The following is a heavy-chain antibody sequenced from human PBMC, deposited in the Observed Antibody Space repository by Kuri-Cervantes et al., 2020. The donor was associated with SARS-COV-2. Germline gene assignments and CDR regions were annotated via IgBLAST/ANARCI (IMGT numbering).Heavy chain of an antibody. CDR3: ARVLYSGDYGPTYYFDY. Sequence: SGTLSFTCAVYGGSFSGYYWSWIPQPPGKGLEWIGEINHSGSTNYNPSLKSRGTISVDTSKIQFSLNLNSVTAADTAVYYCARVLYSGDYGPTYYFDYWGQGTLVTVSS. CDR1: GGSFSGYY. D-gene: IGHD4-17*01. CDR2: INHSGST. J-gene: IGHJ4*02. V-gene: IGHV4-34*01.